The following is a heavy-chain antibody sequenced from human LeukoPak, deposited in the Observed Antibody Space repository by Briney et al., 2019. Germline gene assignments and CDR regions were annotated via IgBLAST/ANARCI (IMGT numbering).Heavy chain of an antibody. CDR1: GGTFSSHA. CDR2: IIPIFGTT. Sequence: SVKVSCTASGGTFSSHAISWVRQAPGQGLEWVGGIIPIFGTTNYAQTFQGRVTITTDESTSTGYMEVRSLRSDDTAVYYCARGDSGYDYGFDNWGQGTLVTVSS. D-gene: IGHD5-12*01. CDR3: ARGDSGYDYGFDN. V-gene: IGHV1-69*05. J-gene: IGHJ4*02.